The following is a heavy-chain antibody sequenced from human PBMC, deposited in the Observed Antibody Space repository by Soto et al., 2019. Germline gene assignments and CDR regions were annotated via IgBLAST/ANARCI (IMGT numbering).Heavy chain of an antibody. Sequence: QVPLVQSGAEVKKPGASVKVSCKASGYTFTSYAMHWVRQAPGQRLEWMGWINAGNGNTKYSQKFQGRVTITRDTSASTAYMELSSLRSEDTAVYYCARVSEYQLLSSYFDYWGQGTLVTVSS. CDR1: GYTFTSYA. CDR2: INAGNGNT. J-gene: IGHJ4*02. V-gene: IGHV1-3*01. D-gene: IGHD2-2*01. CDR3: ARVSEYQLLSSYFDY.